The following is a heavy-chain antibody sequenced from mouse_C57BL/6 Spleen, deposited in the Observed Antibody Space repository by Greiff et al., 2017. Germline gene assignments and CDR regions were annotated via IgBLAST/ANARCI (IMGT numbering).Heavy chain of an antibody. CDR3: ARRENYGTFSY. CDR2: ISSGSSTI. J-gene: IGHJ3*01. CDR1: GFTFSDYG. D-gene: IGHD1-1*02. V-gene: IGHV5-17*01. Sequence: EVMLVESGGGLVKPGGSLKLSCAASGFTFSDYGMHWVRQAPEKGLEWVAYISSGSSTIYYADTVKGRFTISRDNAKNTLFLQMTSLRSEDTAMYYCARRENYGTFSYWGQGTLVTVSA.